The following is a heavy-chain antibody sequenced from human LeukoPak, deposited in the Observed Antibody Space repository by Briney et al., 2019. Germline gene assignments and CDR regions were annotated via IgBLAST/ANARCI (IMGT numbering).Heavy chain of an antibody. CDR2: IWYDGSNK. D-gene: IGHD3-10*01. CDR3: ARDCYYGSGSCLDY. CDR1: GFTFSSYG. J-gene: IGHJ4*02. V-gene: IGHV3-33*01. Sequence: GGSLRLSCAASGFTFSSYGMHWVRQAPGKGLGWVAVIWYDGSNKYYADSVKGRFTISRDNSKNTLYLQMNSLRAEDTAVYYCARDCYYGSGSCLDYWGQGTLVTVSS.